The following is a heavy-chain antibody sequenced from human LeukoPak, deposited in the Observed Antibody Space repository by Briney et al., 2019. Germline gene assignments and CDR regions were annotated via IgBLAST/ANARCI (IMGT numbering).Heavy chain of an antibody. CDR2: INADGRNT. CDR1: GFTLDNYW. Sequence: GGSLRLSCAASGFTLDNYWVHWVRLAPGKGLEWVSRINADGRNTPYADSVKGRFTISRDNAKNTLYLQMSSLRAEDTAVYYCARGSSSAWPDYFDYWGRGTLVAVSS. D-gene: IGHD3-22*01. CDR3: ARGSSSAWPDYFDY. V-gene: IGHV3-74*01. J-gene: IGHJ4*02.